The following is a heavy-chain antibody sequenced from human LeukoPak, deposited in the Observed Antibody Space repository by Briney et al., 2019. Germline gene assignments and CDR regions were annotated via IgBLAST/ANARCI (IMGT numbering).Heavy chain of an antibody. J-gene: IGHJ4*02. CDR1: GYTFTSYA. CDR2: INAGNGNT. CDR3: ARDRTLLRFLDY. V-gene: IGHV1-3*01. D-gene: IGHD3-3*01. Sequence: ASVKVSCKASGYTFTSYAMHWVRQAPGQRLEWMGWINAGNGNTKYSQKFQGRVTITRDTSASTAYMELSSLRSEDTAVYYCARDRTLLRFLDYWGQGTLVTVSS.